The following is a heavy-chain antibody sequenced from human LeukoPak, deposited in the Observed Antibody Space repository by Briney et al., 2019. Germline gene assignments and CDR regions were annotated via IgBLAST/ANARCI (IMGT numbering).Heavy chain of an antibody. Sequence: PGRSLRLSCAPSGFVFSSYAMHWVRQAPGKGLEWVALISFDGSSKYYGDSVKGRFTISRDNSKNTLYQQMNSLRVEDTAVYYCAKNRGPYCSGGSCYYFGYWGQGTLVSVSS. D-gene: IGHD2-15*01. V-gene: IGHV3-30*18. CDR1: GFVFSSYA. J-gene: IGHJ4*02. CDR3: AKNRGPYCSGGSCYYFGY. CDR2: ISFDGSSK.